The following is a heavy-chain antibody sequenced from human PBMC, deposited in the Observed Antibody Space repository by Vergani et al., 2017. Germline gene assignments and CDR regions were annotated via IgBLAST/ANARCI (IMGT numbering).Heavy chain of an antibody. CDR3: ARVTRTGTGAGAAFDI. CDR1: GGTFSSYA. D-gene: IGHD1-7*01. V-gene: IGHV1-69*01. J-gene: IGHJ3*02. CDR2: IIPIFGTA. Sequence: QVQLVQSGAEVKKPGSSVKVSCKASGGTFSSYAISWVRQAPGQGLEWMGGIIPIFGTANYAQKFQGRVTITADESTSTAYMELSSLRSVDTAVYYCARVTRTGTGAGAAFDIWGQGTMVTVSS.